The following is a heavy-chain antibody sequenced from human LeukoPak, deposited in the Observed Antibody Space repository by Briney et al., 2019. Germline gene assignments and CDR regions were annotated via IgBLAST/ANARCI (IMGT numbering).Heavy chain of an antibody. CDR3: AKASTYYDFWSGYFDY. CDR1: GFTFSSYA. D-gene: IGHD3-3*01. Sequence: GGSLRLSCAASGFTFSSYAMSWVRQAPGKGLEWVSAISGSGGSTYYADSVKGRFTISRGNSKNTLYLQMNSLRAEDTAVYYCAKASTYYDFWSGYFDYWGQGTLVTVSS. V-gene: IGHV3-23*01. J-gene: IGHJ4*02. CDR2: ISGSGGST.